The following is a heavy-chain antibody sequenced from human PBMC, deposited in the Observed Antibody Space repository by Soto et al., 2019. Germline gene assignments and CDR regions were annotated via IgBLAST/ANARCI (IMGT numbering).Heavy chain of an antibody. D-gene: IGHD1-26*01. CDR1: GGSVSSDRYF. V-gene: IGHV4-61*01. Sequence: PSETLSLTCTVSGGSVSSDRYFWTWIRQPPGKGLEWIAYISYTADTNYNPSLKSRVTISVDTSRNQLSLTLTSVTAADTAVYFWARIVVGAIVDLWGQGSLVTVSS. CDR2: ISYTADT. CDR3: ARIVVGAIVDL. J-gene: IGHJ5*02.